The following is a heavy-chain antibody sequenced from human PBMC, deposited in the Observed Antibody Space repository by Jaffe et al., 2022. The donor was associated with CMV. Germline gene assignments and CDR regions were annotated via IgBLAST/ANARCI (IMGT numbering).Heavy chain of an antibody. CDR1: GFTFSSYS. J-gene: IGHJ6*02. CDR2: ISSSSSYI. D-gene: IGHD2-2*01. Sequence: EVQLVESGGGLVKPGGSLRLSCAASGFTFSSYSMNWVRQAPGKGLEWVSSISSSSSYIYYADSVKGRFTISRDNAKNSLYLQMNSLRAEDTAVYYCARVVGDIVVVPAGKWSYYYGMDVWGQGTTVTVSS. CDR3: ARVVGDIVVVPAGKWSYYYGMDV. V-gene: IGHV3-21*01.